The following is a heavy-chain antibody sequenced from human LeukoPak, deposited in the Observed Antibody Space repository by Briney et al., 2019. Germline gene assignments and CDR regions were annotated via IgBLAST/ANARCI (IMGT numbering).Heavy chain of an antibody. CDR1: GFTFSSYS. CDR3: ARDLGPRGYSYGVGYYFDY. V-gene: IGHV3-15*01. CDR2: IKSKTDGGTI. Sequence: KSGGSLRLSCAASGFTFSSYSMNWVRQAPGKGLEWVGRIKSKTDGGTIGYAAPVKGRFTISRDDSKHTLYLQMNSLKTEDTAVYYCARDLGPRGYSYGVGYYFDYWGQGTLVTVSS. D-gene: IGHD5-18*01. J-gene: IGHJ4*02.